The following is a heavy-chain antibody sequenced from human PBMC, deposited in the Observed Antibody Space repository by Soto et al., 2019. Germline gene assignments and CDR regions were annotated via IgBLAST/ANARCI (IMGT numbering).Heavy chain of an antibody. D-gene: IGHD3-10*01. CDR2: ISSSSSTI. Sequence: GGSLRLSCAASGFTFSSYSMNWVRQAPGKGLEWVSYISSSSSTIYYADSVKGRFTISRDNAKNSLYLQMNSLRDEDTAVYYCARRTYYYGSGSQYDAFDIWGQGTMVTVSS. J-gene: IGHJ3*02. V-gene: IGHV3-48*02. CDR1: GFTFSSYS. CDR3: ARRTYYYGSGSQYDAFDI.